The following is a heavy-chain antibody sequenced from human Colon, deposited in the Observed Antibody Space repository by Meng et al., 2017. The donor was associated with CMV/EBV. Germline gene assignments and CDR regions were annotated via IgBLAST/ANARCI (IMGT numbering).Heavy chain of an antibody. CDR3: ARGEEEWELLLDY. D-gene: IGHD1-26*01. J-gene: IGHJ4*02. V-gene: IGHV3-11*06. Sequence: GESLKISCEASGFSFSDHAMHWIRQAPGKGLEWVSYISKFGTYRNYGDSVRGRFTISRDNSKNTLYLQMNSLRAEDTAVYYCARGEEEWELLLDYWGQGTLVTVSS. CDR2: ISKFGTYR. CDR1: GFSFSDHA.